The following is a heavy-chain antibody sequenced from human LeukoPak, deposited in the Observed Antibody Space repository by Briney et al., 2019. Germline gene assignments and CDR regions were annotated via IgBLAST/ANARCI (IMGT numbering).Heavy chain of an antibody. Sequence: GGSLRLSCAASGFTFNNYNMNWVRQAPGKGLEWVSSISSSSTYIYYADSLKGRFTISRDNAKNSLYLQMNSLRAEDTAVYYCAREGSDWNYYYYMDVWGKGTTVTISS. V-gene: IGHV3-21*01. CDR2: ISSSSTYI. CDR1: GFTFNNYN. D-gene: IGHD6-19*01. CDR3: AREGSDWNYYYYMDV. J-gene: IGHJ6*03.